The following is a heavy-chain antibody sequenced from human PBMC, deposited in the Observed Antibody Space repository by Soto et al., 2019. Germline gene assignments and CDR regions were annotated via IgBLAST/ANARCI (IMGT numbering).Heavy chain of an antibody. D-gene: IGHD2-21*02. CDR1: GFSVNSGY. Sequence: EVQLVESGGDLVQPGGSLRLSCVASGFSVNSGYMNWVRQAPGKGPQWVSVIYRGGTTYQPDSVKGRFTISRDDSKHALYLQMNSLRPEDTAVYYCARANDFNAFDIWGPGTMVTVSS. J-gene: IGHJ3*02. CDR3: ARANDFNAFDI. CDR2: IYRGGTT. V-gene: IGHV3-53*04.